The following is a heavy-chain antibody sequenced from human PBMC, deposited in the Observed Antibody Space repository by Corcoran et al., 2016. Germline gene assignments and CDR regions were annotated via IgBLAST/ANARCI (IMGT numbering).Heavy chain of an antibody. CDR1: GFTFSNAW. D-gene: IGHD3-22*01. J-gene: IGHJ6*02. Sequence: EVQLVESGGGLVKPGGSLRLSCAASGFTFSNAWMSWVRQAPGKGLEWVGRIKSKTDGGTTDYAAPVKGRFTISRDDSKNTLYLQMNRLKTEDTAVYYCTTYRMIASEERGYYGMDVWGQGTTVTVSS. CDR3: TTYRMIASEERGYYGMDV. CDR2: IKSKTDGGTT. V-gene: IGHV3-15*01.